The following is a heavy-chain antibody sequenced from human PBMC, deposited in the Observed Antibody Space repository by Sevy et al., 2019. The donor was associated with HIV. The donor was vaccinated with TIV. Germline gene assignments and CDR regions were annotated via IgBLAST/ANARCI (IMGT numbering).Heavy chain of an antibody. J-gene: IGHJ3*02. Sequence: GGSLRLSCAASGFTFSSYAMSWVRQAPGKGLEWVSAISGSGGSTYYADSVKGRFTISRDNSKNTLYLQMNSLRAEATAVYYCAKDRWAVHQPDAFDIWGQGTMVTVSS. D-gene: IGHD2-2*01. CDR1: GFTFSSYA. CDR3: AKDRWAVHQPDAFDI. V-gene: IGHV3-23*01. CDR2: ISGSGGST.